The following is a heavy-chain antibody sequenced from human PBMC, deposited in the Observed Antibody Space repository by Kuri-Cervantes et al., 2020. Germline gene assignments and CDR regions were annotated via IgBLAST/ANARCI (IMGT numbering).Heavy chain of an antibody. CDR3: ARDHYYDSSGYYRNDAFDI. CDR1: GYTLTSYG. CDR2: ISAYNGNT. V-gene: IGHV1-18*01. D-gene: IGHD3-22*01. J-gene: IGHJ3*02. Sequence: ASVKVSCKASGYTLTSYGISWVRQAPGQGLEWMGWISAYNGNTNYAQKLQGRVTMTTDTSMSTAYMELRSLRSDDTAVYYCARDHYYDSSGYYRNDAFDIWGQGTMVTVSS.